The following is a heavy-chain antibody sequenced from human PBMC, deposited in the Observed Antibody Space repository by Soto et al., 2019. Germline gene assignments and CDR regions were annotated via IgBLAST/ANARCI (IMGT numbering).Heavy chain of an antibody. Sequence: SETLSLTCSVSGGSISSSSYYWGWIRQPPGKGLEWLGSIYYSGNTYDNPSLQSRVTISIDTSKNHFSLTLSSVTAADTAVSYCARHQSDSWSACPCYFDSWGQGTLGTVSS. CDR1: GGSISSSSYY. D-gene: IGHD3-3*01. V-gene: IGHV4-39*01. J-gene: IGHJ4*02. CDR3: ARHQSDSWSACPCYFDS. CDR2: IYYSGNT.